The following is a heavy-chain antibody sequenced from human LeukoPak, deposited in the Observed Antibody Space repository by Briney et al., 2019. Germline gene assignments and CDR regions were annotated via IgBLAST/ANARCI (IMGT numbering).Heavy chain of an antibody. CDR1: GFTFSSYG. CDR3: ARPLGSSSWRHPGY. J-gene: IGHJ4*02. V-gene: IGHV3-7*01. CDR2: IKQDGSEK. D-gene: IGHD6-13*01. Sequence: GGSLRLSCAASGFTFSSYGMHWVRQAPGKGLEWVANIKQDGSEKYYVDSVKGRFTISRDNAKNSLYLQMNSLRAEDTAVYYCARPLGSSSWRHPGYWGQGTLVTVSS.